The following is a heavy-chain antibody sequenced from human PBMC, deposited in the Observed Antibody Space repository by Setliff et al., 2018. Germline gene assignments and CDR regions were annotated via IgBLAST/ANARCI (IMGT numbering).Heavy chain of an antibody. Sequence: RASVKVSCKTSGFTFTTFYIHWVRQAPGQGLEWMMMINPNGDRTTYAQKFQGRVTMTRDTSTSTVYMELSSLRSEDTAVYYCARSTSWFSTNYWGQGTPVTVSS. CDR1: GFTFTTFY. CDR2: INPNGDRT. J-gene: IGHJ4*02. D-gene: IGHD2-2*01. V-gene: IGHV1-46*03. CDR3: ARSTSWFSTNY.